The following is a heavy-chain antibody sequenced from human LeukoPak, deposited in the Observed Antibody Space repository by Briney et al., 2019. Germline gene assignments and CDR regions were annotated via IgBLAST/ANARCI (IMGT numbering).Heavy chain of an antibody. D-gene: IGHD6-13*01. CDR1: GYTFTNYN. CDR3: ARGGGIRWFDP. V-gene: IGHV1-46*01. J-gene: IGHJ5*02. CDR2: INPSGGST. Sequence: GASVKVSCKASGYTFTNYNMHWVRQAPGQGLEWMGIINPSGGSTSYAQKFQGRVTMTRDMSTSTVYMELSSLRSEDTAVYYCARGGGIRWFDPWGQGTLVTVSS.